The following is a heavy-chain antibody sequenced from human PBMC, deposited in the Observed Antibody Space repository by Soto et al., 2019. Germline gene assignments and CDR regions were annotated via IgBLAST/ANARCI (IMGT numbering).Heavy chain of an antibody. CDR3: ARTPNDTSYCRSTCCYLY. J-gene: IGHJ4*02. Sequence: SETLSLTCTVSGGSISSSSYYWGWIRQPPGKGLEWIGSIYYSGYTYTYYNPSLMSRVTISIDTSKNQFSLQLNSVTAADTAVYYCARTPNDTSYCRSTCCYLYWGQGTLVTVSS. V-gene: IGHV4-39*01. CDR1: GGSISSSSYY. CDR2: IYYSGYTYT. D-gene: IGHD2-2*01.